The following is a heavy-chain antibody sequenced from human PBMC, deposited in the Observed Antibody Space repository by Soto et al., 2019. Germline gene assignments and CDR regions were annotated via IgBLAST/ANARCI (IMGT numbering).Heavy chain of an antibody. CDR3: ARCAYGSYTFGIDV. CDR2: IHYSGTT. D-gene: IGHD3-3*01. J-gene: IGHJ6*02. Sequence: QVQLQESGPGLVKSSGTLSLTCAVSGVSISSSHWWTWVRQPPGKGLEWIGEIHYSGTTNYNPPLGGRVTISADKSRNQFSLILSSVTAADTAVYYSARCAYGSYTFGIDVWGQGTTVTVSS. V-gene: IGHV4-4*02. CDR1: GVSISSSHW.